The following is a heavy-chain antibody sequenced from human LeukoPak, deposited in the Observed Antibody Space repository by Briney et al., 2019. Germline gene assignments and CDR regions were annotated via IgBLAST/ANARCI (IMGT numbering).Heavy chain of an antibody. CDR1: GYTFTDYD. CDR3: TRTKKLSSSCDY. Sequence: ASVEVSCKASGYTFTDYDIKWVRQASGQGLEWMGWMDPTSGNTGYTQEFQGRITMTRDTSIDTAYMELSSLRSEDTAVYYCTRTKKLSSSCDYWGQGTLVTVSS. V-gene: IGHV1-8*02. CDR2: MDPTSGNT. J-gene: IGHJ4*02. D-gene: IGHD6-13*01.